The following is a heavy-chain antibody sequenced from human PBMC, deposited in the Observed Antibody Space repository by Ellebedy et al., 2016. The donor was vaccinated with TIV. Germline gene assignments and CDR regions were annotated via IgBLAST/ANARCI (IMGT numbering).Heavy chain of an antibody. CDR2: IYYSGST. CDR3: ARDPPSSGWYPYFDY. D-gene: IGHD6-19*01. CDR1: GGSISSGGYY. J-gene: IGHJ4*02. V-gene: IGHV4-31*03. Sequence: SETLSLXCTVSGGSISSGGYYWSWIRQHPGKGLEWIGYIYYSGSTYYNPSLKSRVTISVDTSKNQFSLKLSSVTAADTAVYYCARDPPSSGWYPYFDYWGQGTLVTVSS.